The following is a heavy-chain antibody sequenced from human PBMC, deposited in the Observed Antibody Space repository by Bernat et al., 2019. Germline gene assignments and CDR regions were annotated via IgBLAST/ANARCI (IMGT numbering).Heavy chain of an antibody. CDR2: TRNKANSYTT. CDR3: AAELELGFGY. V-gene: IGHV3-72*01. D-gene: IGHD1-7*01. J-gene: IGHJ4*02. CDR1: GFTFSDHY. Sequence: EVQLVESGGGLVQPGGSLRLSCAASGFTFSDHYMDWVRQAPGKGLEWVGRTRNKANSYTTEYAASVKGRFTISRDDSKNSLYLQMNSLKTEDTAVYYCAAELELGFGYWGQGTLVTVSS.